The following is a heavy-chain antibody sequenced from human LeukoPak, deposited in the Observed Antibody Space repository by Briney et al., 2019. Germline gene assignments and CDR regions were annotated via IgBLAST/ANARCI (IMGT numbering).Heavy chain of an antibody. CDR2: MSSSGGST. CDR1: GFTFSNYA. J-gene: IGHJ4*02. D-gene: IGHD1-26*01. V-gene: IGHV3-23*01. Sequence: PGGSLRLSCAASGFTFSNYAMSWVRQAPGKGLEWVSTMSSSGGSTYYADSVKGRFTIFRDNFKNTLYLQMNSLRAEDTAIYYCAKDNSGSYYALDYWGQGTLVTVSS. CDR3: AKDNSGSYYALDY.